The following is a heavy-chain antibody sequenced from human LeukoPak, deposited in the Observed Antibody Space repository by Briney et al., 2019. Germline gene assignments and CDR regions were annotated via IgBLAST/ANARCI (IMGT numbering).Heavy chain of an antibody. Sequence: GASVKVSCKASGYTFTSYDINWVRQATGQGLEWMGWMNPNSGNTGYAQKFQGRVTMTRNTSISTAYMELSNLRSEDTAVYYCARWQGYYDSSGHTDYWGQGTLVTVSS. D-gene: IGHD3-22*01. CDR3: ARWQGYYDSSGHTDY. V-gene: IGHV1-8*01. CDR2: MNPNSGNT. J-gene: IGHJ4*02. CDR1: GYTFTSYD.